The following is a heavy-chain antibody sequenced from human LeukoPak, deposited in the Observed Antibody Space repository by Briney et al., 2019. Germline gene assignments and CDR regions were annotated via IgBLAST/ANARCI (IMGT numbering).Heavy chain of an antibody. Sequence: PGGSLRLSCAASGFTFSSYSMNWVRQAPGKGLEWVSSISSSSSYIYYADSVKGRFTISRDNAKNSLYLKMNSLRAEDTAVYYCARDGGTTVVTFDYWGQGTLVTVSS. V-gene: IGHV3-21*01. CDR3: ARDGGTTVVTFDY. CDR1: GFTFSSYS. CDR2: ISSSSSYI. D-gene: IGHD4-23*01. J-gene: IGHJ4*02.